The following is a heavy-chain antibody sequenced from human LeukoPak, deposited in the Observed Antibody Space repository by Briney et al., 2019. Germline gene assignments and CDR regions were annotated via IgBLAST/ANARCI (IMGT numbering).Heavy chain of an antibody. V-gene: IGHV4-4*07. J-gene: IGHJ4*02. Sequence: SETPSLTCTVSGGSISSYYWSWIRQPAGKGLEWIGRIYTSGSTNYSPSLKSRVTMSVDTSKNQFSLNLSSVTAADTAVYYCARGSYYGDHDYWGQGTLVTVSS. CDR3: ARGSYYGDHDY. CDR2: IYTSGST. CDR1: GGSISSYY. D-gene: IGHD4-17*01.